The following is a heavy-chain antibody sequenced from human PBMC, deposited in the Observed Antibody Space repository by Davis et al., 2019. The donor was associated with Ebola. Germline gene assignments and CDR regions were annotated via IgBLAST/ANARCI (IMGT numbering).Heavy chain of an antibody. CDR1: GGSISSSSYY. CDR2: VYYSGST. J-gene: IGHJ6*02. CDR3: ARQGEVVVAATTLSYYYGMDV. Sequence: SETLSLTCTVSGGSISSSSYYWGWIRQPPGKGREWIGYVYYSGSTYYNPSLKRRVTISVDTSKNQFSLKLSSVTAADTAVYYCARQGEVVVAATTLSYYYGMDVWGQGTTVTVSS. D-gene: IGHD2-15*01. V-gene: IGHV4-31*03.